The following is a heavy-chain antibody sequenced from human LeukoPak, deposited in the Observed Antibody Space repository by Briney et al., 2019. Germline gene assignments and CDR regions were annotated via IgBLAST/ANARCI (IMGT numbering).Heavy chain of an antibody. Sequence: GGSLRLSCAASGFTFSSYSMNWVRQAPGKGLEWVSGINWNGGSTGYADSVKGRYTISRDNAKNSLYLQMNSLRAEDTALYYCAREEENYSVLYWGQGTLVTVSS. V-gene: IGHV3-20*04. CDR2: INWNGGST. CDR1: GFTFSSYS. J-gene: IGHJ4*02. D-gene: IGHD1-7*01. CDR3: AREEENYSVLY.